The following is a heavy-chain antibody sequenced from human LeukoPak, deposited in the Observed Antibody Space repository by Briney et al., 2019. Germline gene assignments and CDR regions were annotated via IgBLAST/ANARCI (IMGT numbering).Heavy chain of an antibody. CDR3: AKDPGVVPAHYFDY. CDR2: TGSTGVST. V-gene: IGHV3-23*01. D-gene: IGHD2-2*01. J-gene: IGHJ4*02. CDR1: GFTFSSYA. Sequence: GGSLRLTCAASGFTFSSYAMNWVRQAPGKGLEWVSATGSTGVSTFYADSVKGRFTVSRDNSKNTLSLQMNSLRAEDTAVYYCAKDPGVVPAHYFDYWGQGILVTVSS.